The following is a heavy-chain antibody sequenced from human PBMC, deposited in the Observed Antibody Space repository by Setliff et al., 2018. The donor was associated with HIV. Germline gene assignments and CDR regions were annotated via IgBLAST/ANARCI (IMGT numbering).Heavy chain of an antibody. CDR2: INPNNGVT. J-gene: IGHJ4*02. Sequence: ASVKVSCKPSGYTFPGHYIHWLRQAPGQGLEWVAWINPNNGVTNYAQKFKWKVMATMETSIETAYLEVRSLTSDDTAVYYCAGVGRGPYYFFDFWGQGTQVTVSS. D-gene: IGHD3-10*01. CDR3: AGVGRGPYYFFDF. CDR1: GYTFPGHY. V-gene: IGHV1-2*02.